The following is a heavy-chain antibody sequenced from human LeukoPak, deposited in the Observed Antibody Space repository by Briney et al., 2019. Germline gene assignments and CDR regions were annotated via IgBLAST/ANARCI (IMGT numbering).Heavy chain of an antibody. D-gene: IGHD3-10*01. V-gene: IGHV3-30-3*01. CDR2: ISYDGSNK. Sequence: GGSLRLSCAASGFTFSSYAMHWVRQAPGKGQEWVAVISYDGSNKYYADSVRGRFTISRDNSKNTLYLQMNSLRAEDTAVYYCARGGEYYFDYWGQGTLVTVSS. CDR3: ARGGEYYFDY. J-gene: IGHJ4*02. CDR1: GFTFSSYA.